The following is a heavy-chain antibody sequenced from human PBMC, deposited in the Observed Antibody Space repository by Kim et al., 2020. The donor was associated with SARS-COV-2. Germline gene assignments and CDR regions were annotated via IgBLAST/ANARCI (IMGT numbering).Heavy chain of an antibody. CDR3: AKDGQYYYDSSGYYGNAFDI. J-gene: IGHJ3*02. V-gene: IGHV3-23*01. Sequence: GGSLRLSCAASGFTFSSYAMSWVRQAPGKGLEWVSAISGSGGSTYYADSVKGRFTISRDNSKNTLYLQMNSLRAEDMAVYYCAKDGQYYYDSSGYYGNAFDIWGQGTMVTVSS. CDR1: GFTFSSYA. CDR2: ISGSGGST. D-gene: IGHD3-22*01.